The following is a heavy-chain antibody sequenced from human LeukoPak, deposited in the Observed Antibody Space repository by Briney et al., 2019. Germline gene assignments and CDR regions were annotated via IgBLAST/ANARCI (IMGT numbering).Heavy chain of an antibody. CDR3: AKREGGTCYFQ. V-gene: IGHV3-23*01. Sequence: GGSLRLSCAASGFTFNIYAMSWVRQGPGKGLEWVSFISATGGSTYYADSVKGRFTISRDNSKNTLYLQMNSLRAEDTAVYYCAKREGGTCYFQWGQGTLVTVS. J-gene: IGHJ4*02. CDR1: GFTFNIYA. CDR2: ISATGGST. D-gene: IGHD2-15*01.